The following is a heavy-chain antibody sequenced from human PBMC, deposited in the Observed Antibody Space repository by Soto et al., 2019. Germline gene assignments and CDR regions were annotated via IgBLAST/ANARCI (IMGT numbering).Heavy chain of an antibody. V-gene: IGHV4-34*01. D-gene: IGHD1-1*01. J-gene: IGHJ4*02. CDR1: GQSFSGHS. CDR3: ARGSGIVALPGELEDVKYDY. Sequence: QVQLQQWGAGLVKPSETLSLSCAVYGQSFSGHSWAWIRQPPGKGLEWIGEINESGSTYYNPSLKSRVTLSTDTSTNQFSLKLSSVSAADTDAYFCARGSGIVALPGELEDVKYDYWGQGTLVNVSS. CDR2: INESGST.